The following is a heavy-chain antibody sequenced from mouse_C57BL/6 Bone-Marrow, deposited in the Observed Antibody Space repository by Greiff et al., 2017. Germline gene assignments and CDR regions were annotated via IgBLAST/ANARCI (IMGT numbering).Heavy chain of an antibody. CDR2: IDPSDSET. Sequence: QVQLQQPGAELVRPGSSVKLSCKASGYTFTSYWMHWVKQRPIQGLEWIGNIDPSDSETHYNQKFKDKATLTVDKSSSTAYMQISSLTSEDSAVYYCARMGYWYFDVWGTGTTVTVSS. CDR1: GYTFTSYW. V-gene: IGHV1-52*01. CDR3: ARMGYWYFDV. J-gene: IGHJ1*03.